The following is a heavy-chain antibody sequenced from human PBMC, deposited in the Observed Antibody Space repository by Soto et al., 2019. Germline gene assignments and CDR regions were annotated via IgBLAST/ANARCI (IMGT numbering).Heavy chain of an antibody. V-gene: IGHV4-59*01. D-gene: IGHD3-16*01. Sequence: PSETLSLTCTVSAASFSKYYWSWIRQPPGKGLEWIGYIYFNGNTNYNPSLTRRVTISIDTSKKQISLNLTSVTDADTAVYYCASVTFGGVVLAHWGQGTLVTVSS. J-gene: IGHJ4*02. CDR3: ASVTFGGVVLAH. CDR1: AASFSKYY. CDR2: IYFNGNT.